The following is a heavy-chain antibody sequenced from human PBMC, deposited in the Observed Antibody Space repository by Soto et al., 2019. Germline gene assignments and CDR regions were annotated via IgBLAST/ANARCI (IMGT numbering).Heavy chain of an antibody. J-gene: IGHJ3*02. V-gene: IGHV6-1*01. CDR1: GDSVFSSTAA. CDR2: TYYRSKWYN. CDR3: ARDRSGSGWFNAFDI. D-gene: IGHD6-19*01. Sequence: PSETLSLTCAISGDSVFSSTAAWNWIRQSPSRGLEWLGRTYYRSKWYNDYAVSVKSRITINPDTSKHQFSLQLNSVTPEDTAVYYCARDRSGSGWFNAFDIWGHGTMVTVSS.